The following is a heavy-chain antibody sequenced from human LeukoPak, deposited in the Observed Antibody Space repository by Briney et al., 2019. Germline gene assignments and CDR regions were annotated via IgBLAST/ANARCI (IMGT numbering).Heavy chain of an antibody. Sequence: PGGSLRLSCAASGFTFSSYWMHWVRQAPGKGLEWVSAISGSGGSTYYADSVKGRFTISRDNSKNTLYLQMNSLRAEDTAVYYCAKVTVATISTYYYYYMDVWGKGTTVTVSS. CDR1: GFTFSSYW. D-gene: IGHD5-12*01. V-gene: IGHV3-23*01. CDR2: ISGSGGST. CDR3: AKVTVATISTYYYYYMDV. J-gene: IGHJ6*03.